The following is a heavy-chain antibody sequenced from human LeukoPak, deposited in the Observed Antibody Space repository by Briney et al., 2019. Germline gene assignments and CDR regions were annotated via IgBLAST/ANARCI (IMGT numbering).Heavy chain of an antibody. V-gene: IGHV3-23*01. D-gene: IGHD3-22*01. CDR1: GGSISSYY. CDR3: AKSADSSGYFSYFDY. J-gene: IGHJ4*02. Sequence: ETLSLTCTVSGGSISSYYWSWVRQAPGKGLEWVSAISGSGGSTYYADSVKGRFTISRDNSKNTLYLQMNSLRAEDTAVYYCAKSADSSGYFSYFDYWGQGTLVTVSS. CDR2: ISGSGGST.